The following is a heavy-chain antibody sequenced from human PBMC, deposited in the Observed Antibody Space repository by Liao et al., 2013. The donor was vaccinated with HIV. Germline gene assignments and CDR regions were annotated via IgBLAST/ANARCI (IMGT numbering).Heavy chain of an antibody. V-gene: IGHV4-4*07. CDR3: ARASGVYDFWSGQRSPTYYFDY. Sequence: QLQLQESGPGLVKPSETLSLTCSVSGDSINSYYWNWIRQPAGKGLEWIGRIYSSGSTNYNTSFKSRVTMSVDTSKNQFSLKLSSVTAADTAVYYCARASGVYDFWSGQRSPTYYFDYWGQGTRGHRLL. CDR1: GDSINSYY. D-gene: IGHD3-3*01. J-gene: IGHJ4*02. CDR2: IYSSGST.